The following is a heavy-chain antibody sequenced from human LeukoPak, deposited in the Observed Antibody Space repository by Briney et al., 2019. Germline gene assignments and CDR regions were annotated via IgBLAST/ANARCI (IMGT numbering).Heavy chain of an antibody. D-gene: IGHD1-26*01. CDR2: IYYSGSS. CDR1: GGSLNNGGYY. J-gene: IGHJ4*02. V-gene: IGHV4-31*03. CDR3: ARVGDGLFDY. Sequence: SETLSLTCTVSGGSLNNGGYYWSWIRQHPGKGLEWIGCIYYSGSSYYNPSLRSRVTISVDTSKNHFSLKLSSVTAADTAVYYCARVGDGLFDYWGQGTLVTVSS.